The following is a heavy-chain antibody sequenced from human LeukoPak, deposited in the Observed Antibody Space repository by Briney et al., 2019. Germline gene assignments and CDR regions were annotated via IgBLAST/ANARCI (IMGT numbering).Heavy chain of an antibody. J-gene: IGHJ4*02. CDR1: GFTFSSYS. V-gene: IGHV3-48*02. Sequence: PGGSLRLSCAASGFTFSSYSMNWVRQAPGKGLEWVSYISSSSSTIYYADSVKGRFTISRDNAKNSLYLQMNSLRDEDTAVYYCARDLDSYGRGYFDYWGQGTLVTVSS. D-gene: IGHD5-18*01. CDR2: ISSSSSTI. CDR3: ARDLDSYGRGYFDY.